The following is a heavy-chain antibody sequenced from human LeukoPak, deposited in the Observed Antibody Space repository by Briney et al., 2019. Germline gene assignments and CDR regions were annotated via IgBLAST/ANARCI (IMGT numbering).Heavy chain of an antibody. CDR3: ARVGGSTSLEYYFDY. D-gene: IGHD2-2*01. Sequence: ASVKVSCKASGYTFTSYAMHWVRQAPGQRLEWMGWINAGNGNTKYSQKFQGRVTITTGTSTSTAYMELRGLRSDDTAVYYCARVGGSTSLEYYFDYWGQGTLVTVSS. J-gene: IGHJ4*02. V-gene: IGHV1-3*01. CDR2: INAGNGNT. CDR1: GYTFTSYA.